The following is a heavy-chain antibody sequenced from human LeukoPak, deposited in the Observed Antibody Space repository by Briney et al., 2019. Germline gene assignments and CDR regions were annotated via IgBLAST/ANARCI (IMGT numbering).Heavy chain of an antibody. Sequence: EASVTVSCTASGYTFTSYYMHWVRQAPGQGLEWMGIINPSGGSTSYAQKFQGRVTMTRDTSTSTVYMELSSLRSEDTAVYYCARYQPGGRYFDWLTPMDVWGQGTTVTVSS. CDR1: GYTFTSYY. CDR2: INPSGGST. CDR3: ARYQPGGRYFDWLTPMDV. J-gene: IGHJ6*02. V-gene: IGHV1-46*01. D-gene: IGHD3-9*01.